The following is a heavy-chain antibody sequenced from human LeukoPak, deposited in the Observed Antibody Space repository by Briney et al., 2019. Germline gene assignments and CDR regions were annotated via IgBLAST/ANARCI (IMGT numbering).Heavy chain of an antibody. CDR2: IYYSGST. CDR3: ARDRLGAGNYFDH. J-gene: IGHJ4*02. V-gene: IGHV4-59*01. D-gene: IGHD1-26*01. Sequence: SETLSLTCTVSGGSISSYYWSWIRQPPGKGLEWIGYIYYSGSTNYNPSLASRVSISIDTSKNQFSLRLRSVTAADTAVYYCARDRLGAGNYFDHWGPGTLVTVSS. CDR1: GGSISSYY.